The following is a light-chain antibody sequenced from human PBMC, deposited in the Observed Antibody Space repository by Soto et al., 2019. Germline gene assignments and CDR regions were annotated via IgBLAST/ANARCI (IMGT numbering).Light chain of an antibody. CDR3: QQHNSYPRT. J-gene: IGKJ1*01. Sequence: DIQMTQSPSTLSASVGDRATITCRASQSISTWLAWYQQKPGKAPKLLIYTASNLERGVPSRFSGSGSGTEFTLTISSLQPDDFATYYCQQHNSYPRTFGQGTKVEIK. CDR2: TAS. V-gene: IGKV1-5*03. CDR1: QSISTW.